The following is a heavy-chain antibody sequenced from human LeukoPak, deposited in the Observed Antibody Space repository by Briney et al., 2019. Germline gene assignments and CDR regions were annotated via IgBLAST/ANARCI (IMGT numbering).Heavy chain of an antibody. J-gene: IGHJ4*02. CDR3: ATGPIVGPTLRFDC. CDR1: GYTLTELS. CDR2: FDPVDRET. D-gene: IGHD1-26*01. Sequence: EASVKVSCKVSGYTLTELSVHWVRQAPGKGLEWMGSFDPVDRETIYAQNFQGRVTMTEDTSTDTAYMELSSLRSEDTAVYYCATGPIVGPTLRFDCWGRGTLVTVSS. V-gene: IGHV1-24*01.